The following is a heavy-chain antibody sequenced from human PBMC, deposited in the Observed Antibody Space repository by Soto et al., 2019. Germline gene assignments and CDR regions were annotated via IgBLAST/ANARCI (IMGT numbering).Heavy chain of an antibody. CDR1: GYSFTSYW. V-gene: IGHV5-51*01. Sequence: GESLKISCKGSGYSFTSYWIGWVRQMPGKGLEWMGIIYPGDSDTRYSPSFQGQVTISADKSISTTYLQWSSLKASDTAMYYCARHYCSSTRCYHVYYYYYGMDVWGQGTTVTVSS. CDR2: IYPGDSDT. D-gene: IGHD2-2*01. J-gene: IGHJ6*02. CDR3: ARHYCSSTRCYHVYYYYYGMDV.